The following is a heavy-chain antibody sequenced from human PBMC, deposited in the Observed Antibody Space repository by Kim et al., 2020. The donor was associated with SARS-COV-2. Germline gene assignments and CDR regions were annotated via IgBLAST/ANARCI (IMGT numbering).Heavy chain of an antibody. V-gene: IGHV4-34*01. CDR3: ARGGMGSSWYRNYYYDYG. D-gene: IGHD6-13*01. CDR1: GGSFSGYY. J-gene: IGHJ6*01. CDR2: INHSGST. Sequence: SETLSLTCAVYGGSFSGYYWSWIRQPPGKGLEWIGEINHSGSTNYNPSLKSRVTISVDTSKNQFSLKLSSVTAADTAVYYCARGGMGSSWYRNYYYDYG.